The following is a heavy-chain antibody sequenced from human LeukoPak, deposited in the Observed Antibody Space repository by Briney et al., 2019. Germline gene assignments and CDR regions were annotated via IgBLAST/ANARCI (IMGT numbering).Heavy chain of an antibody. J-gene: IGHJ4*02. CDR1: GFTLRSYT. V-gene: IGHV3-21*01. CDR2: IGISSNKI. Sequence: GGSLRLSCAASGFTLRSYTMNWVRQAPGKGLEWVSSIGISSNKIYYADSVKGRFIISRDNAKNSVYLQMNSLRAEDTAVYYCATDPDTTMPWGPGTLVTVSS. CDR3: ATDPDTTMP. D-gene: IGHD5-18*01.